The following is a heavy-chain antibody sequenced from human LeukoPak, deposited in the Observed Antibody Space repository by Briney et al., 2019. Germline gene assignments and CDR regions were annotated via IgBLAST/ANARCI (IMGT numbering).Heavy chain of an antibody. CDR3: ARGYYDSSGYYYLTGIVDY. Sequence: GGSLRLSCAASGFTFSSYEMNWVRQAPGKGLEWVSYISSSGSTIYYADSVKGRFTISRDNAKNSLYLQMNSLRAEDTAVYYCARGYYDSSGYYYLTGIVDYWGQGTLVTVS. J-gene: IGHJ4*02. V-gene: IGHV3-48*03. D-gene: IGHD3-22*01. CDR2: ISSSGSTI. CDR1: GFTFSSYE.